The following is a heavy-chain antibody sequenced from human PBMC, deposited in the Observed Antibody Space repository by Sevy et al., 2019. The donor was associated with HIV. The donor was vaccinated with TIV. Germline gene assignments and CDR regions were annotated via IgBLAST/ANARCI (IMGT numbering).Heavy chain of an antibody. J-gene: IGHJ6*03. D-gene: IGHD3-3*01. V-gene: IGHV1-2*04. CDR2: INPNSGGT. Sequence: ASVKVSCKASGYTFTGYYMHWVRQAPGQGLEWMGWINPNSGGTNYAQKFQGWVTMTRDTSTSTAYMELSRLRSDDTAVYYCAREGITIFGVAPNYYYYYYMDVWGKGTTVTVSS. CDR3: AREGITIFGVAPNYYYYYYMDV. CDR1: GYTFTGYY.